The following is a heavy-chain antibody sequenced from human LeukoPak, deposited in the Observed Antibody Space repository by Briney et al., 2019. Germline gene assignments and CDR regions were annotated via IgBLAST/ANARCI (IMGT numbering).Heavy chain of an antibody. D-gene: IGHD7-27*01. J-gene: IGHJ4*02. V-gene: IGHV4-34*01. Sequence: SETLSLTCAVSGVSFSGSYWSWIRQPPGKGPEWVGEISHTGRTSYNPSLKSRVTISLDTSKNQFSLRLSFVTAADTAVYYCTETSPGVPLDFWGQGTLVTVSS. CDR2: ISHTGRT. CDR3: TETSPGVPLDF. CDR1: GVSFSGSY.